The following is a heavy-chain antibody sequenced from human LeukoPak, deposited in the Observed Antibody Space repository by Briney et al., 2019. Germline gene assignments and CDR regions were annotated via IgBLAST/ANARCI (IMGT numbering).Heavy chain of an antibody. J-gene: IGHJ4*02. Sequence: SETLSLTCAVYGGSFSGYYWSWIRQPPGKGLEWIGEINHSGSTNYNPSLKSRVTISVDTSKNQFSLKLSSVTAADTAVYYCAIRRGGDMGESVSVDYWGQGTLVTVSS. D-gene: IGHD3-16*01. V-gene: IGHV4-34*01. CDR1: GGSFSGYY. CDR3: AIRRGGDMGESVSVDY. CDR2: INHSGST.